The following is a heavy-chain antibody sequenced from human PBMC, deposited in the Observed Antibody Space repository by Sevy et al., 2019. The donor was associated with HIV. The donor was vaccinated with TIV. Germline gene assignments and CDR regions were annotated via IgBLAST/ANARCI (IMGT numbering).Heavy chain of an antibody. J-gene: IGHJ4*02. CDR3: ARGGWNQYFDY. CDR2: IYYGGST. CDR1: GGSISSYY. Sequence: SETLSLTCTVSGGSISSYYWSWIRQPPGKGLEWIGYIYYGGSTSYNPSLKSRVTISVDTSKNQFSLKLSSVTAADTAVYYSARGGWNQYFDYWGKGTLVTVSS. D-gene: IGHD1-1*01. V-gene: IGHV4-59*01.